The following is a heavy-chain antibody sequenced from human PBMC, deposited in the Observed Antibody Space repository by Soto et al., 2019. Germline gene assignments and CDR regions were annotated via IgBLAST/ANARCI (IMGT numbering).Heavy chain of an antibody. Sequence: QVQLQQWGAGLLKPSETLSLTCAISGGSFSGYYWSWIRQPPGKGLEWIGEINRDVITNYNPSLKSRVTISLDTSKNQFSLKLTSVTAADTAVYYCAGRYCTGGSCYRPWGQGTLVTVSS. CDR1: GGSFSGYY. J-gene: IGHJ4*02. CDR3: AGRYCTGGSCYRP. CDR2: INRDVIT. D-gene: IGHD2-15*01. V-gene: IGHV4-34*01.